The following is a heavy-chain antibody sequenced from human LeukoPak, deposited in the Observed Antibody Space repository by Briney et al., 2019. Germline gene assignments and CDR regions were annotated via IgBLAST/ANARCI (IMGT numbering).Heavy chain of an antibody. V-gene: IGHV4-39*01. CDR2: IYYSGST. D-gene: IGHD3-10*01. J-gene: IGHJ4*02. CDR1: GGSISSSSYY. CDR3: ARSDGSGSYPAHLFDY. Sequence: SETLSLSCTVSGGSISSSSYYWGWIRQPPGKGLEWIGSIYYSGSTYYNPSLKSRVTISVDTSKNQFSLKLSSVTAADTAVYYCARSDGSGSYPAHLFDYWGQGTLVTVSS.